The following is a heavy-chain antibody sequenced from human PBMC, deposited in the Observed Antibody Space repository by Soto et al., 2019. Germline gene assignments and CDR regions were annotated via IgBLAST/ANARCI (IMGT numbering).Heavy chain of an antibody. Sequence: QVQLVESGGGVVQPGRSLRLSCAASGFTFSSYVMYWVRQAPGKGLEWVAVISYDGNNKYYADSVKGRFTISRDNSKXTXXXQXYRLRAEDTAVYYCARAGCDGGSCYTLVGLRYGMDVWGQGTTVTVSS. CDR2: ISYDGNNK. D-gene: IGHD2-15*01. V-gene: IGHV3-30-3*01. CDR3: ARAGCDGGSCYTLVGLRYGMDV. J-gene: IGHJ6*02. CDR1: GFTFSSYV.